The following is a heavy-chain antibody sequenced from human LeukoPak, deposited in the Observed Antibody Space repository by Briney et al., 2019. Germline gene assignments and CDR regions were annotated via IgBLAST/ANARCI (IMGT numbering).Heavy chain of an antibody. J-gene: IGHJ3*02. Sequence: SQTLSLTCAISGDSVSSNNAAWNWIRQSPSRGLEWLGKTYYRSKWYDDYAVSVKSRITINPDTSKNQFTLKMNSVTPEDTAVYYCAREAGSTGPVGAFDIWGQGTRVTVFS. CDR1: GDSVSSNNAA. CDR3: AREAGSTGPVGAFDI. D-gene: IGHD6-19*01. V-gene: IGHV6-1*01. CDR2: TYYRSKWYD.